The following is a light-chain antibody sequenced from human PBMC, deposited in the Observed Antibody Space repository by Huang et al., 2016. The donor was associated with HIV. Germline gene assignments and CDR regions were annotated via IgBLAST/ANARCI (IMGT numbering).Light chain of an antibody. CDR1: PSVSTAY. V-gene: IGKV3-20*01. CDR3: QQYGGSLYT. CDR2: GAS. J-gene: IGKJ2*01. Sequence: EIVLTQSPGTLSLSPGESITLSCRASPSVSTAYLAWYQQSPGQAPRLLIYGASSRAPGIPERFSGSGSGTEFTLTISGLEPEDFAVYYCQQYGGSLYTFGQGTKLEIK.